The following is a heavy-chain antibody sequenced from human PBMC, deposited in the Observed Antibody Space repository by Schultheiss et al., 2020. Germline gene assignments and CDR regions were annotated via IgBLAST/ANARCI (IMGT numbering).Heavy chain of an antibody. CDR2: IGTAGDT. V-gene: IGHV3-13*01. D-gene: IGHD2-2*02. Sequence: GESLKISCAASGFTFSSYDMHWVRQATGKGLEWVSAIGTAGDTYYPGSVKGRFTISRENAKNSLYLQMNSLRAGDTAVYYCARGYCSSTSCYTDYYGMDVWGQGTTVTVSS. CDR1: GFTFSSYD. CDR3: ARGYCSSTSCYTDYYGMDV. J-gene: IGHJ6*02.